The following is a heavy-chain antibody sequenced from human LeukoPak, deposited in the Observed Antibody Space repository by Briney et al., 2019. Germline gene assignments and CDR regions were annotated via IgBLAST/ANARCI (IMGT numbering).Heavy chain of an antibody. J-gene: IGHJ5*02. CDR3: ARVPRGVFGWFDP. Sequence: ASVKVSCKASGYTFTGYYMHWVRQAPGQGLEWMGWINTNTGNPTYAQGFTGRFVFSLDTSVSTAYLQISSLKAEDTAVYYCARVPRGVFGWFDPWGQGTLVTVSS. CDR1: GYTFTGYY. V-gene: IGHV7-4-1*02. D-gene: IGHD3-16*01. CDR2: INTNTGNP.